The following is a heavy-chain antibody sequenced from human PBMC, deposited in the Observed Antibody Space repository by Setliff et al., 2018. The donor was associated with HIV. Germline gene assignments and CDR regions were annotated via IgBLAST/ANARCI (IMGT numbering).Heavy chain of an antibody. Sequence: GASVKVSCKSSGYTFTGHYIHWVRQAPGQGLEWMGWINPNTGGTNYAQKSQGRVTMTRDTSISTAYMELRGLRSDDTAMYYCARDQTPLDAFDIWGQGTMVTVSS. V-gene: IGHV1-2*02. D-gene: IGHD2-15*01. J-gene: IGHJ3*02. CDR3: ARDQTPLDAFDI. CDR2: INPNTGGT. CDR1: GYTFTGHY.